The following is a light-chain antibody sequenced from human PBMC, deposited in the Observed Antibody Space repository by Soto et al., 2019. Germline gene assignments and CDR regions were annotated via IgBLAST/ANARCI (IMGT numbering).Light chain of an antibody. CDR3: CSYARTNNV. V-gene: IGLV2-11*01. CDR2: YVT. Sequence: QSALTQPPSVSGSPGQSVTISCTGPTSDIGGYKYVSWYQQLPGKAPKLMILYVTKRPSGVPDRFSGSNSGNTASLTISGLQAEDEAIYYFCSYARTNNVFGPGTKVTVL. J-gene: IGLJ1*01. CDR1: TSDIGGYKY.